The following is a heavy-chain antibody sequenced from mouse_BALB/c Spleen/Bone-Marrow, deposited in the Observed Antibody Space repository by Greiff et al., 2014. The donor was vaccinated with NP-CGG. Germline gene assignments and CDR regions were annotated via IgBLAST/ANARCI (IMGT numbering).Heavy chain of an antibody. Sequence: LVESGAELVKPGASVKLSCTASGFNIKDTYVHWVKQRPEQGLEWIGRIDPANGNTKYDPKFQGKATITADTSSNTAYVQLSSLTSEDTAVYYCARRSKRYGSNYNHAMDYWGQGTSVTVSS. CDR2: IDPANGNT. CDR1: GFNIKDTY. CDR3: ARRSKRYGSNYNHAMDY. D-gene: IGHD1-1*01. J-gene: IGHJ4*01. V-gene: IGHV14-3*02.